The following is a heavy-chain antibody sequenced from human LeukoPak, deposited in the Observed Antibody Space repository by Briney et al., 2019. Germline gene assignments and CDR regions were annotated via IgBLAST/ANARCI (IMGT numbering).Heavy chain of an antibody. Sequence: GGSLRLSCAASGFTFSSYAMSWVRQAPGKGLEWVSAISGSGGSTYYADSVKGRFTISRDNSKNTLYLQMNSLRAEDTAVYYCAKDEDIVVVPAATGPYFDYWGQGTLDTVSS. J-gene: IGHJ4*02. CDR1: GFTFSSYA. V-gene: IGHV3-23*01. CDR3: AKDEDIVVVPAATGPYFDY. D-gene: IGHD2-2*01. CDR2: ISGSGGST.